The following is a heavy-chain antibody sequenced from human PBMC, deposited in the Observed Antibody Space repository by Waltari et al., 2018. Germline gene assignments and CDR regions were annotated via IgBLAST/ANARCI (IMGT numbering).Heavy chain of an antibody. Sequence: QVQLQESGPGLVKPSETLSLTCTVSGGSISSYYWSWIRQPPGKGLEWIGYIYYSGSTNDHPSLKSRVTISVDTSKNQFSLKLSSVTAADTAVYYCARGEYSNYVVYWGQGTLVTVSS. D-gene: IGHD4-4*01. CDR2: IYYSGST. J-gene: IGHJ4*02. V-gene: IGHV4-59*01. CDR3: ARGEYSNYVVY. CDR1: GGSISSYY.